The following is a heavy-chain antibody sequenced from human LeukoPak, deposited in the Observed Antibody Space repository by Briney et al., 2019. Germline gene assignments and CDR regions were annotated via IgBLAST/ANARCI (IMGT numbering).Heavy chain of an antibody. Sequence: PGESLRLSCAASGFTFSDYYMSWIRQAPGKGLEWVSYISSSGSTIYYADSVKGRFTISRDNAKNSLYLQMNSLRAEDTAVYYCARGFHYYDSSGYYNGFDYWGQGTLVTVSS. CDR2: ISSSGSTI. CDR1: GFTFSDYY. CDR3: ARGFHYYDSSGYYNGFDY. D-gene: IGHD3-22*01. V-gene: IGHV3-11*04. J-gene: IGHJ4*02.